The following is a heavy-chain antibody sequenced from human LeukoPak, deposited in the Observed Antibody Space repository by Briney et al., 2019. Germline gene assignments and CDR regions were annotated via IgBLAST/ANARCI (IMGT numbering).Heavy chain of an antibody. J-gene: IGHJ4*02. D-gene: IGHD5/OR15-5a*01. CDR2: IHQDGSEK. CDR1: GFTFSSYW. CDR3: GRESSSSTFDY. V-gene: IGHV3-7*01. Sequence: GGSLRLSCAASGFTFSSYWTSWVRQAPGTGLEWVANIHQDGSEKYYVDSVKGRLTISRDNAKNSLYLQMNSLRAEDTAIYYCGRESSSSTFDYWGQGTLVTVSS.